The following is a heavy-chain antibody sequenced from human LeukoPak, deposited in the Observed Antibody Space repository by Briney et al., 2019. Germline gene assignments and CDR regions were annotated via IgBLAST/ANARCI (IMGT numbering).Heavy chain of an antibody. CDR1: GYTFTSYA. CDR2: INAGNGNT. Sequence: GASVKVSCKASGYTFTSYAMYWVRQAPGQRLEWMGWINAGNGNTKYSQKFQGRVTITRDTSASTAYMELSSLRSEDTAVYYCARYSSGWYHLENWGQGTLVTVSS. J-gene: IGHJ4*02. CDR3: ARYSSGWYHLEN. D-gene: IGHD6-19*01. V-gene: IGHV1-3*01.